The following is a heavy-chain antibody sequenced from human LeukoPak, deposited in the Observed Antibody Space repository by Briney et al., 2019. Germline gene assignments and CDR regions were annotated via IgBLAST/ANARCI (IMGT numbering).Heavy chain of an antibody. Sequence: SETLSLTCAVHGGSFSGYYWSWIRQPPGKGLEWIGEINHSGSTNYNPSLKSRVTISVDTSKNQFSLKLSSVTAADTAVYYCARGPRRTYYYGSGSYQFDYWGQGTLVTVSS. J-gene: IGHJ4*02. V-gene: IGHV4-34*01. CDR2: INHSGST. CDR3: ARGPRRTYYYGSGSYQFDY. CDR1: GGSFSGYY. D-gene: IGHD3-10*01.